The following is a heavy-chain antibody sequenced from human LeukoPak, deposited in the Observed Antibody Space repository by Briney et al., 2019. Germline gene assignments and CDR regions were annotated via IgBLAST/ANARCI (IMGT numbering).Heavy chain of an antibody. CDR1: GFTFSNYG. J-gene: IGHJ4*02. CDR2: ISSGESNK. V-gene: IGHV3-30*18. D-gene: IGHD2-15*01. CDR3: AKDLTYRSVARCSWPDGVFDY. Sequence: GGSLRLSCAASGFTFSNYGMHWVRQAPGKGLEWVAVISSGESNKYYTDSVKGRFTISRDNSKDTLYLQMNSLRAEDTAVYYCAKDLTYRSVARCSWPDGVFDYWGEGT.